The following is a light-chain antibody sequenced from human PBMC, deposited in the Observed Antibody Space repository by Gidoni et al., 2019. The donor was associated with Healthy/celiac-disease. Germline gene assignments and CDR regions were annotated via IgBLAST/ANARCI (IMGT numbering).Light chain of an antibody. CDR2: AAS. J-gene: IGKJ1*01. V-gene: IGKV1-39*01. CDR3: QQSYSTPT. Sequence: IQRTPSPSSLSASVGDRVTITCRASQSISSYLNWYQQKPGKAPKLLIYAASSLQSGVPSRFSGSGSGTDFTLTISSLQPEDFATYYCQQSYSTPTFGQGTKVEIK. CDR1: QSISSY.